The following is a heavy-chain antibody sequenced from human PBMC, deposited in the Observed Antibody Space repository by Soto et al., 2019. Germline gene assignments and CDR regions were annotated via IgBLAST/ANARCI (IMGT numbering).Heavy chain of an antibody. D-gene: IGHD3-22*01. CDR1: GYTFTSYG. J-gene: IGHJ4*02. Sequence: ASVKVSCKATGYTFTSYGISWVRQAPGQGLEWMGWFSAYNGNTNYAQKLQGRVTVTTDTSTSTAYMELRSLRSDDTAVYYCARVVTYYDSSGYYYGPFDYWGQGTLVTVSS. CDR3: ARVVTYYDSSGYYYGPFDY. CDR2: FSAYNGNT. V-gene: IGHV1-18*01.